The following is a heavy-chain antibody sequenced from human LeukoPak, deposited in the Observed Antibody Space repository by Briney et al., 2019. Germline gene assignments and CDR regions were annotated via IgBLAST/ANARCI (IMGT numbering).Heavy chain of an antibody. CDR2: ISGSGGST. J-gene: IGHJ1*01. D-gene: IGHD6-13*01. CDR3: AKDPAAAGTAEYFQH. Sequence: PGGSLRLSCAASGFTFSSYAMSWVRQAPGKGLDWVAVISGSGGSTYYADSVKGRFTISRDNSKNTLYLQMNRLRAEDTAVYYCAKDPAAAGTAEYFQHWGQGTLVTVSS. V-gene: IGHV3-23*01. CDR1: GFTFSSYA.